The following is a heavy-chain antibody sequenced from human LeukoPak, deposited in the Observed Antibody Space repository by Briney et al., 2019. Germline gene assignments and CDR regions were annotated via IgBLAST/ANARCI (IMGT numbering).Heavy chain of an antibody. J-gene: IGHJ4*02. D-gene: IGHD3-10*01. CDR2: ISSSGDTI. V-gene: IGHV3-48*04. Sequence: QPGGSLRLSCAASGFTFSSYSMNWVRQAPGKGLEWVSYISSSGDTIFYADSVKGRFTISRDNAKNSLYLQMNSLRAEDTAVYYCARDGANYYGSGSYSAYFDYWGQGTLVTVSS. CDR3: ARDGANYYGSGSYSAYFDY. CDR1: GFTFSSYS.